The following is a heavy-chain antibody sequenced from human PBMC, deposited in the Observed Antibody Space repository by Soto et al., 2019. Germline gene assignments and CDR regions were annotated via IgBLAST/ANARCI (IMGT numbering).Heavy chain of an antibody. J-gene: IGHJ4*02. CDR2: IYHSGST. CDR3: AGGIAARPLGY. D-gene: IGHD6-6*01. Sequence: QLQLQESGSGLVKPSQTLSLTCAVSGGSISSGGYSWSWIRQPPGKGLEWIGYIYHSGSTYYNPSLRSPVTKPVDRSKNPFSLKLSSVPAADTAVYYCAGGIAARPLGYWGQGTLVTVSS. CDR1: GGSISSGGYS. V-gene: IGHV4-30-2*01.